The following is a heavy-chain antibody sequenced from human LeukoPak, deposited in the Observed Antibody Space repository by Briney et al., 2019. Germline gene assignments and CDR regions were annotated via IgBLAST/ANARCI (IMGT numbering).Heavy chain of an antibody. Sequence: GASVKVSCKASGYTFVVYYIHWVRQAPGQGLEWMGIFNPSGDTTSYAQKFQGRVTMTRDTSTSTVNMELSSLRSEDTALYYCARGRTVTNDFDVWGRGTLVTVSS. D-gene: IGHD4-11*01. J-gene: IGHJ2*01. CDR3: ARGRTVTNDFDV. V-gene: IGHV1-46*01. CDR1: GYTFVVYY. CDR2: FNPSGDTT.